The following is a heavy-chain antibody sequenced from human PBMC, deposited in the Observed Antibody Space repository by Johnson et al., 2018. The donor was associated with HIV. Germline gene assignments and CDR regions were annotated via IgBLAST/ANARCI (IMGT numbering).Heavy chain of an antibody. CDR1: GFTFSSYA. CDR3: ARKRCGGDCYSWVDDAFDI. J-gene: IGHJ3*02. Sequence: QVQLVESGGGVVQPGRSLRLSCAASGFTFSSYAMHWVRQAPGKGLEWVAVIYSGGSTYYADSVKCRFTIPRDNSKNTLDLQMNSLRAEDTAVYYCARKRCGGDCYSWVDDAFDIWGQGTMVTVSS. CDR2: IYSGGST. D-gene: IGHD2-21*02. V-gene: IGHV3-30*14.